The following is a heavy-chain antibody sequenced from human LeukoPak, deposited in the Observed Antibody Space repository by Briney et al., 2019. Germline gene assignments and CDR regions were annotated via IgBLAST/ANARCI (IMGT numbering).Heavy chain of an antibody. J-gene: IGHJ4*02. CDR2: ISGSGLST. D-gene: IGHD5-18*01. CDR1: GFTFRDYA. Sequence: GGSLRLSCAGSGFTFRDYAVTWVRQAPGKGLEWVSGISGSGLSTYYTDSVKGRFTISRDNSKNTLYMQMNSLRAEDTALYYCANQYSYSLFDSWGQGTLVTVSS. V-gene: IGHV3-23*01. CDR3: ANQYSYSLFDS.